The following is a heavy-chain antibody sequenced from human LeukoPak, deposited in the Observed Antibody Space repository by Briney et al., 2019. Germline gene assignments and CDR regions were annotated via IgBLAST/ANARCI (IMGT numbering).Heavy chain of an antibody. CDR3: ARESGYGYWSY. CDR1: GGTFSSYA. J-gene: IGHJ4*02. V-gene: IGHV1-69*04. D-gene: IGHD5-18*01. CDR2: IIPILGIA. Sequence: SVKVSCKASGGTFSSYAISWVRQAPGQGLEWMGRIIPILGIANYARKFQGRVTITADKSTSTAYMELSSLRSEDTAVYYCARESGYGYWSYWGQGTLVTVSS.